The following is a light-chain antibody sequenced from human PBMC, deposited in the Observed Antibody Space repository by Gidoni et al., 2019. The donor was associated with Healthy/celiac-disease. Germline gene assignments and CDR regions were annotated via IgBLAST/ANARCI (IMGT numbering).Light chain of an antibody. Sequence: EIVLTQSPGTLSLSPGERATLSCRASQSVSSSYLAWYPQKPGQAPRRLIYGASSRATGIPDRFRGSGYGTEFTLTISRLEPEEFAVYYFQQYGSSRWTFGQGTKVEIK. J-gene: IGKJ1*01. CDR2: GAS. CDR1: QSVSSSY. V-gene: IGKV3-20*01. CDR3: QQYGSSRWT.